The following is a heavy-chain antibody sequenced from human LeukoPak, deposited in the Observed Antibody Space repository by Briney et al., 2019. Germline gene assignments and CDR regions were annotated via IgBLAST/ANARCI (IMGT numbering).Heavy chain of an antibody. J-gene: IGHJ4*02. Sequence: ASVKVSCKASGYTFTGYYMHWVRQAPGQGLEWMGWINPNSGGTNYAQKFQGRVTMTRDTSISTAYMELSRLRSDDTAVYYCASFIAAVAGTSGDWGQGTLVTVSS. D-gene: IGHD6-19*01. CDR2: INPNSGGT. V-gene: IGHV1-2*02. CDR1: GYTFTGYY. CDR3: ASFIAAVAGTSGD.